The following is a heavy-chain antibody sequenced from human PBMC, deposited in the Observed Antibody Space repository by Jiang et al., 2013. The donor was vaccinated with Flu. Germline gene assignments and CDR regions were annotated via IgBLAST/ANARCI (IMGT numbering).Heavy chain of an antibody. CDR2: LIPLFGSA. CDR3: ARVGGSYDSSQPFDY. J-gene: IGHJ4*02. V-gene: IGHV1-69*06. Sequence: SGAEVKKPGSSVKVSCKASGGTFSGYAISWVRQAPGQGLEWMGGLIPLFGSASYTQRFQGRLTITADKSTSTAYMELSSLRSEDTAVYYCARVGGSYDSSQPFDYWGQGTLVTVSS. CDR1: GGTFSGYA. D-gene: IGHD3-22*01.